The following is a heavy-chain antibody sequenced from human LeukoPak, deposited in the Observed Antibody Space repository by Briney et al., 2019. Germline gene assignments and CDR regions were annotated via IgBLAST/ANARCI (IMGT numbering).Heavy chain of an antibody. V-gene: IGHV4-38-2*02. CDR1: GYSISSGYY. J-gene: IGHJ4*02. CDR2: IYHSGST. Sequence: SETLSLTCTVSGYSISSGYYWGWIRQPPGKGLEWIGSIYHSGSTYYNPSLKSRVTISVDTSKNQFSLKLSSVTAADTAVYYCARDYDIVVVPAAPTGPFFYWGQGTLVTVSS. CDR3: ARDYDIVVVPAAPTGPFFY. D-gene: IGHD2-2*01.